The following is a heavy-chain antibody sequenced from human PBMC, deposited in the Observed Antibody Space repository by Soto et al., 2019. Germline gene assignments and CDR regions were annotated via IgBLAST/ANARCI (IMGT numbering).Heavy chain of an antibody. Sequence: KTSETLSLTCAVSGYSISSGYYWGWIRQPPGKGLEWIGSIYHSGSTYYNPSLKSRVTISVDTSKNQFSLKLSSVTAADTAVYYCASSPTYYYDSSVYYFDYWGQGTLVTVSS. D-gene: IGHD3-22*01. CDR1: GYSISSGYY. CDR2: IYHSGST. J-gene: IGHJ4*02. V-gene: IGHV4-38-2*01. CDR3: ASSPTYYYDSSVYYFDY.